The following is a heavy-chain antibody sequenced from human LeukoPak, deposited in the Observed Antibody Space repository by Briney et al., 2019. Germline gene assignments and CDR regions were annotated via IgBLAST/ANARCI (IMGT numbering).Heavy chain of an antibody. V-gene: IGHV3-21*01. J-gene: IGHJ5*02. D-gene: IGHD3-10*01. Sequence: PGGSLRLSCAASGFTFSSYSMNWVRQAPGEGLEWVSSISSSSSYIYYADSVKGRFTISRDNAKNSLYLQMNSLRAEDTAVYYCARDRLLFRGGGVNWFDPWGQGTLVTVSS. CDR2: ISSSSSYI. CDR3: ARDRLLFRGGGVNWFDP. CDR1: GFTFSSYS.